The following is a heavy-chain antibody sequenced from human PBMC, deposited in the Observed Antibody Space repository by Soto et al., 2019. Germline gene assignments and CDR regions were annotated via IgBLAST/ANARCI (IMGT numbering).Heavy chain of an antibody. J-gene: IGHJ2*01. V-gene: IGHV3-23*01. CDR2: ISGSGGST. Sequence: GGSLRLSCAASGFTFSSYAMSWVRQAPGKGLEWVSAISGSGGSTYYADSVKGRFTISRDNSKNTLYLQMNSLRAEDTAVYYCAKGSGIQLWFGYFDLWGRGTLVTVSS. CDR1: GFTFSSYA. CDR3: AKGSGIQLWFGYFDL. D-gene: IGHD5-18*01.